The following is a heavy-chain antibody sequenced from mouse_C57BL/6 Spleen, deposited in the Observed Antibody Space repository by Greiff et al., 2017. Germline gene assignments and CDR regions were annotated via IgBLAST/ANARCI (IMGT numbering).Heavy chain of an antibody. D-gene: IGHD2-4*01. Sequence: EVMLVESGGGLVKPGGSLKLSCAASGFTFSDYGMHWVRQAPEKGLEWVAYISSGSSTIYYADTGKGRFTISRDHAKNTLFLQMTSLRSDDTAMYYCARTPIYYDYDDYYAMDYWGQGTSVTVSS. V-gene: IGHV5-17*01. CDR3: ARTPIYYDYDDYYAMDY. CDR2: ISSGSSTI. CDR1: GFTFSDYG. J-gene: IGHJ4*01.